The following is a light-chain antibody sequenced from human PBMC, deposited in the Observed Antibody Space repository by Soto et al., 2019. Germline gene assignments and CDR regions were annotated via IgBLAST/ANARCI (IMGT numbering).Light chain of an antibody. CDR3: QQYNYWPWT. CDR1: QSVTSN. J-gene: IGKJ1*01. CDR2: GAS. Sequence: EIVMTQSPATLSVSPGERATLSCRASQSVTSNLAWYQQKPGQAPRLLIYGASTRATGIPARISGSGSGTEFILTISSLQSEDFAVYYCQQYNYWPWTFDQGTKVEVK. V-gene: IGKV3-15*01.